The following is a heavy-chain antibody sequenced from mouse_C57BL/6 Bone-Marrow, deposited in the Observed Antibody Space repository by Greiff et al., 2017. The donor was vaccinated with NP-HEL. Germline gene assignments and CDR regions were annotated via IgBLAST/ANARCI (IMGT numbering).Heavy chain of an antibody. J-gene: IGHJ3*01. CDR1: GYTFTSYG. Sequence: VQLVESGAELARPGASVKLSCKASGYTFTSYGISWVKQRTGQGLEWIGEIYPRSGNTYYNEKFKGKATLTADKSSSTAYMALRSLTSEDSAVYFCASHYGSSYGFAYWGQGTLVTVSA. CDR3: ASHYGSSYGFAY. V-gene: IGHV1-81*01. D-gene: IGHD1-1*01. CDR2: IYPRSGNT.